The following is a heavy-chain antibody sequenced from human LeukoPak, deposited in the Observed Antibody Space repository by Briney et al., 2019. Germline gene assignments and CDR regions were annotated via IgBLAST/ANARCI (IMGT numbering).Heavy chain of an antibody. Sequence: GGSLRLSCAASGFTFSSYGMHWVRQAPGKGLEWVAVISYDGSNKYYADSVKGRFTISRDNSKNTLYLQMNSLRAEDTAVYYCAKNVRGIVVVPAAIKNRDSNWFDPWGQGTLVTVSS. V-gene: IGHV3-30*18. J-gene: IGHJ5*02. CDR3: AKNVRGIVVVPAAIKNRDSNWFDP. CDR2: ISYDGSNK. D-gene: IGHD2-2*01. CDR1: GFTFSSYG.